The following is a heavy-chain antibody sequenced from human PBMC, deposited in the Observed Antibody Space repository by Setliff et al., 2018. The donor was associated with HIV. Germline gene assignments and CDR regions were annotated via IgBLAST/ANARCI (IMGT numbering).Heavy chain of an antibody. CDR3: VRHGGVRIRRRTGIDY. CDR1: GGSISSSSYY. D-gene: IGHD3-16*01. J-gene: IGHJ4*02. V-gene: IGHV4-39*01. Sequence: PSETLSLTCSVSGGSISSSSYYGGWIRQPPGKGLEWIGSIYYSGSTYYNPSLKSRVTISVDTSKKQFSLKLTSVTAADTAVYYCVRHGGVRIRRRTGIDYWGQGTLVTVSS. CDR2: IYYSGST.